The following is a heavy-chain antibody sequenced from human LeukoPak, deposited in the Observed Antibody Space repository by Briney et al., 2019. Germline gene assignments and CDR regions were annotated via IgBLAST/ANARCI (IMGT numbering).Heavy chain of an antibody. D-gene: IGHD1-7*01. V-gene: IGHV3-74*01. Sequence: GGSLRLSCAASGFTFSNYWVHWVRQAPGKGLVWVSRINPDGSTINYAASVKGRFNISRDNAKNTLYLQMNSLRAEDTAVYYCAAAGNYRFDYWGQGTLVTVSS. CDR3: AAAGNYRFDY. J-gene: IGHJ4*02. CDR2: INPDGSTI. CDR1: GFTFSNYW.